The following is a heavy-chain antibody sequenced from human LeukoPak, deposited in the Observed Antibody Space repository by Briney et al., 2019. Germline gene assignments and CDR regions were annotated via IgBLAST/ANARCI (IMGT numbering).Heavy chain of an antibody. CDR2: INPNSGGT. CDR1: GYTFTGYY. CDR3: ARGPRSSSGYYEFDY. D-gene: IGHD3-22*01. V-gene: IGHV1-2*06. Sequence: ASVKVSCKASGYTFTGYYMHWVRQAPGQGVEWMGRINPNSGGTYYAQKFQDRVTMTRDTSISTAYMELSRLTSDDTAVYYCARGPRSSSGYYEFDYWGQGTLVTVSS. J-gene: IGHJ4*02.